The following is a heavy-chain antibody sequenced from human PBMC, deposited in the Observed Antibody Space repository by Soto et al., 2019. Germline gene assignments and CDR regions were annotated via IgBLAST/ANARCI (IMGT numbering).Heavy chain of an antibody. CDR2: IQSGGST. J-gene: IGHJ6*04. D-gene: IGHD2-15*01. CDR3: TRDDVDCSSGGCYGLPMDV. CDR1: GFIVSSKY. V-gene: IGHV3-66*01. Sequence: EVQLVESGGGLVQPGGSLRLSCAASGFIVSSKYMSWVRQAPGKGLEWVSLIQSGGSTYYAGSVKGRFTISRDNSENTLFLQMNSLRVEDTAMYYCTRDDVDCSSGGCYGLPMDVWGKGTTVTVSA.